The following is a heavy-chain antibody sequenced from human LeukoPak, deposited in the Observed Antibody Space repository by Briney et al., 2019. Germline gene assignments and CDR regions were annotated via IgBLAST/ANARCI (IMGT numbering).Heavy chain of an antibody. CDR2: VYHSGST. CDR1: GGSISSYY. V-gene: IGHV4-59*08. J-gene: IGHJ5*01. Sequence: SETLSLTCTVSGGSISSYYWSWIRQPPGKGLEWIANVYHSGSTNYNPSLKSRVTISVDASKNQISLKLSSVTAADTAVYYCARQVVIIPSSRGGPWFDPWGQGTLVAVSS. CDR3: ARQVVIIPSSRGGPWFDP. D-gene: IGHD2/OR15-2a*01.